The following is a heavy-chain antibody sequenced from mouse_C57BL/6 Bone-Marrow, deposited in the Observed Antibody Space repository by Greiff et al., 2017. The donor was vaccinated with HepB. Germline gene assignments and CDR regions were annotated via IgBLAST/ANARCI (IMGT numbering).Heavy chain of an antibody. CDR3: ARPLVYYGNYFAY. Sequence: EVKLVESGGGLVKPGGSLKLSCAASGFTFSSYAMSWVRQTPEKRLEWVATISDGGSYTYYPDNVKGRFTISRDNAKNNLYLQMSHLKSEDTAMYYCARPLVYYGNYFAYWGQGTLATVSA. CDR2: ISDGGSYT. CDR1: GFTFSSYA. J-gene: IGHJ3*01. D-gene: IGHD2-1*01. V-gene: IGHV5-4*03.